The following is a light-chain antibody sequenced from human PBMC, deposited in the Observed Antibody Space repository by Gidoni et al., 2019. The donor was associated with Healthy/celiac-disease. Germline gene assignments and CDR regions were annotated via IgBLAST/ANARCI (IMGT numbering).Light chain of an antibody. CDR2: DAS. CDR1: QSVSSY. J-gene: IGKJ4*01. V-gene: IGKV3-11*01. CDR3: QQRSNWPPLT. Sequence: ELVLTQSPSTLSLSPGERATLSCRASQSVSSYLAWYQQKPGQAPSLLIYDASNRATGIPARFSGSGSGTDFTLTISSLEPEDFAVYYCQQRSNWPPLTLGGGTKVEIK.